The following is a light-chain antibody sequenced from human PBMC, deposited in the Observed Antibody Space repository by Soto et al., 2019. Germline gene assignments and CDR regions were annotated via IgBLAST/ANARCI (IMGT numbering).Light chain of an antibody. V-gene: IGLV2-11*01. CDR3: CSSAGNDTFV. CDR2: DVS. Sequence: QSALTKPRSVSGSPGLSVTLSCTGTSRDVGGYTYVSWYQQHPGKAPKLMIYDVSKRPSGVPDRFSGSKSGNTASLTIAGLQAEDEADYYCCSSAGNDTFVYGGGTKLTVL. J-gene: IGLJ2*01. CDR1: SRDVGGYTY.